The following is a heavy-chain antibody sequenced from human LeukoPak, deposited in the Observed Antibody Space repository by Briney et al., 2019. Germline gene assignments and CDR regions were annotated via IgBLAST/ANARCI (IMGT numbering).Heavy chain of an antibody. CDR2: INSDGSWT. D-gene: IGHD4-17*01. V-gene: IGHV3-74*01. CDR1: GSYW. Sequence: PGGSLRLSCAASGSYWMHWVRQVPGKGLVWVSHINSDGSWTSYADSVKGRFTISKDNAKNTVYLQMNSLRAEDTAVYYCARDDTDYGDYVSVYYYGMDVWGQGTTVTVSS. J-gene: IGHJ6*02. CDR3: ARDDTDYGDYVSVYYYGMDV.